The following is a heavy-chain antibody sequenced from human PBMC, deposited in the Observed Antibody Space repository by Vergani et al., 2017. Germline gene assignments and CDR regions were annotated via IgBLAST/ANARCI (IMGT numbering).Heavy chain of an antibody. J-gene: IGHJ4*02. CDR2: INPNSGGT. CDR1: GYTFTGYY. Sequence: QVQLVQSGAEVKKPGASVKVSCKASGYTFTGYYMHWVRQAPGQGLEWMGWINPNSGGTNYAQKFQGRVTMTRDTSIRTAYMELSRLRSDDTAVYYCARDLLLDYSSGCLMGGLDYWGQGTLVTVSS. CDR3: ARDLLLDYSSGCLMGGLDY. D-gene: IGHD3-10*01. V-gene: IGHV1-2*02.